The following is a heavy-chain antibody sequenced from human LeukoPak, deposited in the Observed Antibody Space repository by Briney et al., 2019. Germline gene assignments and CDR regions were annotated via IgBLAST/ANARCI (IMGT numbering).Heavy chain of an antibody. V-gene: IGHV4-31*03. D-gene: IGHD3-3*01. Sequence: SETLSLTCTVSGVPISRSGYYWSWIRQHPGKGLEWIGYIYYSGSTYYNPSLKSRVTISVDTSKNQFSLKLSSVTAADTAVYYCARALYYDFWSGYFYYYYGMDVWGQGTTVTVSS. J-gene: IGHJ6*02. CDR2: IYYSGST. CDR3: ARALYYDFWSGYFYYYYGMDV. CDR1: GVPISRSGYY.